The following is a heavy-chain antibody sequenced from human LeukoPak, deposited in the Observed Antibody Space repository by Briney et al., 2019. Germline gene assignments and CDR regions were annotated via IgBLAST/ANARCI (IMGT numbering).Heavy chain of an antibody. CDR1: GFIFSSYA. J-gene: IGHJ4*02. CDR3: ARSSWEDIVATITFEY. V-gene: IGHV3-30*04. CDR2: ISYDGSNK. Sequence: GGSLRLSCAASGFIFSSYAMQWVRQAPGKGLEWVPIISYDGSNKYYADAVKGRFTISRDESKNTVYLQMNSLRPEDTAVYYCARSSWEDIVATITFEYWGQGTLVTVSS. D-gene: IGHD5-12*01.